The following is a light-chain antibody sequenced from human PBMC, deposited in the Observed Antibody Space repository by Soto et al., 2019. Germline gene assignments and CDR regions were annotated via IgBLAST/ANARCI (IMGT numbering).Light chain of an antibody. V-gene: IGKV1-39*01. Sequence: DIQMTQSPSSLSASVGDRVTISCRASQTITTYLNWYQQNPGKAPNLLIYAAYTLHSGVPSRFSGSGSGTDCTRTISRLQPEDFAAYYCQQCYSALWTFGQGTTLEIK. CDR1: QTITTY. CDR3: QQCYSALWT. J-gene: IGKJ1*01. CDR2: AAY.